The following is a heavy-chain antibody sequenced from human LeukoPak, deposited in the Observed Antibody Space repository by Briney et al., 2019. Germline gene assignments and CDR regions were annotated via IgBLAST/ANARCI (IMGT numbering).Heavy chain of an antibody. V-gene: IGHV3-43*01. CDR1: GFTFDDYT. J-gene: IGHJ6*02. CDR3: AKPYGSGSYYNDYYYYGMDV. Sequence: GGSLRLSCAASGFTFDDYTMHWVRQAPGKGLEWVSLISWDVGSTYYADSVKGRFTISRDNSKNSLYLQMNSLRTEDTALYYCAKPYGSGSYYNDYYYYGMDVWGQGTTVTVSS. CDR2: ISWDVGST. D-gene: IGHD3-10*01.